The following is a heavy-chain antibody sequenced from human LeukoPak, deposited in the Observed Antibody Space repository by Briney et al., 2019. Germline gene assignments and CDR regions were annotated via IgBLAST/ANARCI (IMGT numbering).Heavy chain of an antibody. V-gene: IGHV4-59*01. CDR2: IYYGGST. J-gene: IGHJ4*02. D-gene: IGHD6-6*01. Sequence: PAETLSLTCTVSGVSISSYYWSWIRQPPGKGLEWIGYIYYGGSTNYNPSLKSRVTISVDTSKNQFSLKLSSVTAADTAVYYCAREKAEEYSSSGGYDYWGQGTLVTVSS. CDR3: AREKAEEYSSSGGYDY. CDR1: GVSISSYY.